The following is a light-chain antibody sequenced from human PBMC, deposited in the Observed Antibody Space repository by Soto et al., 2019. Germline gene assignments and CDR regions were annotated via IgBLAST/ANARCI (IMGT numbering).Light chain of an antibody. V-gene: IGLV2-8*01. CDR2: EVY. Sequence: QSVRTQPPSASGFPGQSVTISCTGTSSDVGGYNYVSWYQQHPGQAPKLMIYEVYKRPSGVPDRFSGSKSGNTASLTVSGLQAEDEADYYCNSYAGSNIVFGTGTKVTVL. CDR1: SSDVGGYNY. CDR3: NSYAGSNIV. J-gene: IGLJ1*01.